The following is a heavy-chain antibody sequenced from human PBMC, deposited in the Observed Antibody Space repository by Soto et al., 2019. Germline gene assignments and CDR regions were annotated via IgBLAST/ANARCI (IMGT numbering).Heavy chain of an antibody. V-gene: IGHV4-59*08. CDR3: ARHPDY. CDR1: GGSTSSYY. Sequence: PSETLSLTCTVSGGSTSSYYWSWIRQPPGKGLEWIGYIYYSGSTNYNPSLKSRVTISVDTSKNQFSLKLSSVTAADTAVYYCARHPDYWGQGTLVTVSS. CDR2: IYYSGST. J-gene: IGHJ4*02.